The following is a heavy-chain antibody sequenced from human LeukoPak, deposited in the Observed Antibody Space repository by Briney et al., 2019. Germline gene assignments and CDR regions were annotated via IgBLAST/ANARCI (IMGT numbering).Heavy chain of an antibody. D-gene: IGHD3-9*01. Sequence: GGSLRLSCAASGFTFSSYVMSWVRQAPGKGLGWVSYINHNGKTIYYADSVKGRFTISRDNAKNSLYLQMNSLRDEDTAVYHCARDNDWAFDYWGQGTLVTVSS. V-gene: IGHV3-48*02. J-gene: IGHJ4*02. CDR1: GFTFSSYV. CDR2: INHNGKTI. CDR3: ARDNDWAFDY.